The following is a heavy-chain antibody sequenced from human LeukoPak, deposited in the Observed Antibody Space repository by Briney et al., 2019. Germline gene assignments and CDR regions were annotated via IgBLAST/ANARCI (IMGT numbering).Heavy chain of an antibody. V-gene: IGHV3-23*01. CDR3: AKDRGNRYYFDY. Sequence: PGGSLRLSCAASGFTLSSYAMSWVRQAPGKGLEWVSAISGSGGSTYYADSVKGRFTISRDNSKNTLYLQMNSLRAEDTAVYYCAKDRGNRYYFDYWGQGTLVTVSS. CDR1: GFTLSSYA. J-gene: IGHJ4*02. CDR2: ISGSGGST.